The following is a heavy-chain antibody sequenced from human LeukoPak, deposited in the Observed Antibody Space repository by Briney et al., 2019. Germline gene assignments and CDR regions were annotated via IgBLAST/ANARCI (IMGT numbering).Heavy chain of an antibody. CDR3: ARVGYYDSLIDY. CDR2: INPNSGGT. J-gene: IGHJ4*02. V-gene: IGHV1-2*02. CDR1: GYTFTGYY. Sequence: ASVKVSCKASGYTFTGYYMHWVRQAPGQGLEWMGWINPNSGGTNYAQKFQGRVTMTGDTSISTAYMELSRLRSDDTAVYYCARVGYYDSLIDYWGQGTLVTVSS. D-gene: IGHD3-22*01.